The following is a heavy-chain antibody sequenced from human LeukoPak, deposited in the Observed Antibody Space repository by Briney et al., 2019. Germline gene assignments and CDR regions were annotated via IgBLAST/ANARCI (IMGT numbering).Heavy chain of an antibody. V-gene: IGHV1-2*02. D-gene: IGHD3-9*01. CDR2: INPNSGGT. CDR1: GYTFTGYY. CDR3: ARYQGRYDILTGLSGFDY. J-gene: IGHJ4*02. Sequence: GASVKVSCKASGYTFTGYYMHWVRQAPGQGLEWMGWINPNSGGTNYAQKFQGRVTMTRDTSISTAYMELSRLRSDDTAVYYCARYQGRYDILTGLSGFDYWGQGTLVTVSS.